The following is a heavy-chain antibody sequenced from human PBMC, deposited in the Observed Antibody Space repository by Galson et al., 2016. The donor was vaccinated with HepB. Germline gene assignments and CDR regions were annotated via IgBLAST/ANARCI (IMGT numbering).Heavy chain of an antibody. CDR3: VRVRSVGLQDAFDI. CDR2: INWSGEIT. V-gene: IGHV3-20*01. CDR1: GFTFDDFG. Sequence: SLRLSCAASGFTFDDFGMSWVRQAPGKGLEWVSGINWSGEITRYADSVKGRFTISRDKTRNSLFLQMNSLRAEDTALYHCVRVRSVGLQDAFDIWGQGTMVTVSS. D-gene: IGHD5-24*01. J-gene: IGHJ3*02.